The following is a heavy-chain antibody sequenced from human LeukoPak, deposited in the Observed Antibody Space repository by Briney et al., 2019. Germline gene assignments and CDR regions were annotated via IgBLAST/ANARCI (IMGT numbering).Heavy chain of an antibody. Sequence: SVKVSCKASGGTFSSYAISWVRQAPGQGLEWMGGIIPIFGTANYAQKFQGRVTITADESTSTAYMELSSLRSEDTAVYYCAILGGYSYGSYFDYWGQGTLVTVSS. D-gene: IGHD5-18*01. CDR1: GGTFSSYA. J-gene: IGHJ4*02. CDR2: IIPIFGTA. CDR3: AILGGYSYGSYFDY. V-gene: IGHV1-69*13.